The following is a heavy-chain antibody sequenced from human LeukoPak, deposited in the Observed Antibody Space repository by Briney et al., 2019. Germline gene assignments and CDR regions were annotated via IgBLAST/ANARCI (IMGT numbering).Heavy chain of an antibody. Sequence: GGSLRLSCAASGFTFSEYWMHWVRQAPGKGLVWVSRIRTDGDTSYADSVRGRFTISRDNSKNTLYLQMNSLRAEDTAVYYCARDARVGDPFDYWGQGTLVTVSS. CDR3: ARDARVGDPFDY. CDR1: GFTFSEYW. D-gene: IGHD4-17*01. CDR2: IRTDGDT. J-gene: IGHJ4*02. V-gene: IGHV3-74*01.